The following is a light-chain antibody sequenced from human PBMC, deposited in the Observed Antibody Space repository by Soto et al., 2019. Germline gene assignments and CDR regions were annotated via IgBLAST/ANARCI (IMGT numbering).Light chain of an antibody. Sequence: QSVLTQPASVSGSPGQSITISCTGTSSDVGSYNYVSWYQQHPGKAPKLMIYEVSDRPSGISSRFSGSKSGNTASLTISGLQTEDEADYYCSSYTSSRTLFGTGTKVTAL. CDR1: SSDVGSYNY. J-gene: IGLJ1*01. V-gene: IGLV2-14*01. CDR2: EVS. CDR3: SSYTSSRTL.